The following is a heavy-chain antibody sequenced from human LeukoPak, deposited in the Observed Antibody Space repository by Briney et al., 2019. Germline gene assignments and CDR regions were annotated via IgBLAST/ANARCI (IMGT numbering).Heavy chain of an antibody. CDR1: GGSISSGSYY. CDR3: ATLNDSSGYFDAFDI. Sequence: SETLSLTCTVSGGSISSGSYYWSWIRQPAGKGLEWIGRIYTSGSTNYNPSLKSRVTIPVDTSKNQFSLKLSSVTAADTAVYYCATLNDSSGYFDAFDIWGQGTMVTVSS. V-gene: IGHV4-61*02. CDR2: IYTSGST. J-gene: IGHJ3*02. D-gene: IGHD3-22*01.